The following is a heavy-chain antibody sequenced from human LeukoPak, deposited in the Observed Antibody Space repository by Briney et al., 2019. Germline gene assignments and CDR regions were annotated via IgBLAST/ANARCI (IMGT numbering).Heavy chain of an antibody. V-gene: IGHV4-61*08. CDR3: ARDPPVAGTS. CDR1: DGSVSGAGYY. D-gene: IGHD6-19*01. J-gene: IGHJ4*02. CDR2: IYASGNT. Sequence: SETLSLTCTVSDGSVSGAGYYWTWIRQPPGKGLEWIGYIYASGNTNYNPSLKSRVTISVDTSKNQFSLKLSSATAADTAVYYCARDPPVAGTSWGQGALVTVSS.